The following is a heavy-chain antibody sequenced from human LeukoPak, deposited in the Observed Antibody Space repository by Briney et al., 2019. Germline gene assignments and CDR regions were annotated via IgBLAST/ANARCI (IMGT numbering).Heavy chain of an antibody. D-gene: IGHD1-26*01. CDR1: GYTFTGYY. CDR2: INPNSGGT. CDR3: ARVNFDGWELLGVDY. Sequence: GASVKVSCKASGYTFTGYYMHWVRQAPGQGLEWMGWINPNSGGTNYAQKFQGRVTMTRDTSISTAYMELSRLRSDDTAVYYCARVNFDGWELLGVDYWGQGTLVTVSS. J-gene: IGHJ4*02. V-gene: IGHV1-2*02.